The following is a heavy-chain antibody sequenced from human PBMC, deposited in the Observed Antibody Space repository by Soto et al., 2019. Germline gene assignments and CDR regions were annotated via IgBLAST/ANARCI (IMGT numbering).Heavy chain of an antibody. J-gene: IGHJ4*02. D-gene: IGHD3-22*01. CDR2: ISAYNGNT. CDR1: GYTFTSYG. CDR3: AREDDSSGHHRDFDY. Sequence: ASVKVSCKASGYTFTSYGISWVRQAPGQGLEWMGWISAYNGNTNYAQKLQGRVTMTTDTSTSTAYMELRSLRSDDTAVYYCAREDDSSGHHRDFDYWGQGTLVTVSS. V-gene: IGHV1-18*01.